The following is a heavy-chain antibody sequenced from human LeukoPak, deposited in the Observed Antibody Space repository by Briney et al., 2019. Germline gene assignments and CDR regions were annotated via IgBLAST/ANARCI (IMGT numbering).Heavy chain of an antibody. CDR1: GYTFTSYD. D-gene: IGHD6-19*01. Sequence: ASVKVSCKASGYTFTSYDINWVRQATGQGLEWMGWMNPNSGNTGYAQKFQGRVTMTRNTSISTAYMELSSLRYEDTAVYYCASRYSSGSALNYWYYYYGMDVWGQGTTVTVSS. V-gene: IGHV1-8*01. CDR3: ASRYSSGSALNYWYYYYGMDV. CDR2: MNPNSGNT. J-gene: IGHJ6*02.